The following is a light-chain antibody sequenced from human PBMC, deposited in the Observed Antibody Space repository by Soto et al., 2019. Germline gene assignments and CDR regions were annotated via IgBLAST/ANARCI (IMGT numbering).Light chain of an antibody. J-gene: IGLJ2*01. CDR1: SSDVGGYNY. CDR3: SSYTSSPI. CDR2: DVS. Sequence: QSALTEPASVSGSTGQSITISCTGTSSDVGGYNYVSWYQQHPGKAPKLMIYDVSNRPSGVSNRFSGSKSGNTASLTISGLQAEDEADYYCSSYTSSPIFGGGTQLTVL. V-gene: IGLV2-14*01.